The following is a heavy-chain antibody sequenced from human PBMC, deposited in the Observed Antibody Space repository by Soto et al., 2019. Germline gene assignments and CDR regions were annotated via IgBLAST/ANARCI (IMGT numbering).Heavy chain of an antibody. J-gene: IGHJ4*02. D-gene: IGHD3-16*02. CDR1: GGSFSGYY. Sequence: SETLSLTCAVYGGSFSGYYWSWIRQPPGKGLEWIGEINHSGSTNYNPSLKSRVTISVDTSKNQFSLKLSSVTAADTAVYYCARVPREEASEGVIDYYFDYWGQGTLVTSPQ. CDR2: INHSGST. V-gene: IGHV4-34*01. CDR3: ARVPREEASEGVIDYYFDY.